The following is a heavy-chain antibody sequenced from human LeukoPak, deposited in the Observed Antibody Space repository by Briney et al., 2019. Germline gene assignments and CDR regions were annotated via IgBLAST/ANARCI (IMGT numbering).Heavy chain of an antibody. J-gene: IGHJ4*02. Sequence: PGGSLRLSCAASGFTFSDTYMSWIRQAPGKGLEWVSYISSSASTIYYTDSVKGRFTTSRDNAKNSLYLQLNSLRAEDTAVYYCARGLRWNDYWGQGTLVAVSS. CDR2: ISSSASTI. CDR3: ARGLRWNDY. V-gene: IGHV3-11*04. CDR1: GFTFSDTY. D-gene: IGHD4-23*01.